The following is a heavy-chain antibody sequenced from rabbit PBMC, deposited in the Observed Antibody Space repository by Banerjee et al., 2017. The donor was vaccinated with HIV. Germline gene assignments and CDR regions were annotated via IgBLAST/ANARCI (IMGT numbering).Heavy chain of an antibody. CDR1: GFSFSNNCW. D-gene: IGHD8-1*01. CDR3: AREAGSVYWARLDL. J-gene: IGHJ3*01. V-gene: IGHV1S45*01. Sequence: QEQLEESGGDLVKPEGSLTLTCTASGFSFSNNCWICWVRQAPGKGLEWIACIYAGSSGSTYYASWAKGRFTISKTSSTTVTLQMTSLTAADTATYFCAREAGSVYWARLDLWGPGTLVTVS. CDR2: IYAGSSGST.